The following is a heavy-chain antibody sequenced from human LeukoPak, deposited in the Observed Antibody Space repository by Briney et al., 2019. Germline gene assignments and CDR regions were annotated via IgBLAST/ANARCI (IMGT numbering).Heavy chain of an antibody. D-gene: IGHD2-2*01. CDR1: GYTFTSYG. J-gene: IGHJ4*02. CDR2: ISAYNGNT. V-gene: IGHV1-18*01. Sequence: GASVKVSCKASGYTFTSYGISWVRQAPGQGLEWMGWISAYNGNTNYAQKLQGRVTMTTDTSTSTAYMELRSLRSDDTAVYYCARDLIRYCSSTSCSPFDYWGQGTLSPSPQ. CDR3: ARDLIRYCSSTSCSPFDY.